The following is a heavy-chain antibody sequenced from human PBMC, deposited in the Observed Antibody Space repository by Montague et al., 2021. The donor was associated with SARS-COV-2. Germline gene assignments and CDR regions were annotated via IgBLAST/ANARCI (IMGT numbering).Heavy chain of an antibody. D-gene: IGHD3-3*01. CDR2: IKQDGSEK. CDR3: ARRNYDFWSDHWVFDI. CDR1: GFTFSSYW. J-gene: IGHJ3*02. V-gene: IGHV3-7*05. Sequence: SLRLSCAASGFTFSSYWMSWVRQAPGKGLEWVANIKQDGSEKYYVDSVKGRFTISRDNAKNSLYLQMNSLRAEDTAVYYCARRNYDFWSDHWVFDIWGQGTMVTVSS.